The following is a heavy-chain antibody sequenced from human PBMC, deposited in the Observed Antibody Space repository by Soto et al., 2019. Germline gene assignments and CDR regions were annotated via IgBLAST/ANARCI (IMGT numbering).Heavy chain of an antibody. D-gene: IGHD2-21*02. CDR2: MYNTGST. J-gene: IGHJ6*02. CDR3: ARDLWGYCGTDCYPLDV. CDR1: GGSISGYY. Sequence: SETLSLTCTVSGGSISGYYWSWIRQPPGKVLDWIGYMYNTGSTFYNPSFKSRVTISVDTSKNQFSLKLNSVTAADTSVYYCARDLWGYCGTDCYPLDVWGQGTTVTVSS. V-gene: IGHV4-59*01.